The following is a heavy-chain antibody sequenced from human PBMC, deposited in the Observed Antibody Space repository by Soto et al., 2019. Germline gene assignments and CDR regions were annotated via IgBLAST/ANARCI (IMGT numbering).Heavy chain of an antibody. CDR1: GDSVSGGYY. CDR3: ARDRGSYGMDV. J-gene: IGHJ6*02. V-gene: IGHV4-31*03. CDR2: VSPIGTP. Sequence: QVQLQESGPGLVKPSQTLSLTCTVSGDSVSGGYYWSWVRQRPRKGLEWIGYVSPIGTPYYSPSLNSRVSISIDTSKNQLSLEVRSVTAAVTAVYYCARDRGSYGMDVWGQGTTVTVSS.